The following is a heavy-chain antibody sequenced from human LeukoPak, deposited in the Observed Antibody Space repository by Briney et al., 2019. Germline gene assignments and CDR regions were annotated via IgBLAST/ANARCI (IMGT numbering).Heavy chain of an antibody. V-gene: IGHV3-23*01. CDR3: AKDLQYSSSWYPFDY. D-gene: IGHD6-13*01. CDR2: ISDSAGKT. J-gene: IGHJ4*02. CDR1: GITLSNYG. Sequence: GGSLRLSCAVSGITLSNYGMSWVRQAPGKGLEWVAGISDSAGKTNYADSVKGRFTISRDNSKNTLYLQMNSLRAEDTAVYYCAKDLQYSSSWYPFDYWGQGTLVTVSS.